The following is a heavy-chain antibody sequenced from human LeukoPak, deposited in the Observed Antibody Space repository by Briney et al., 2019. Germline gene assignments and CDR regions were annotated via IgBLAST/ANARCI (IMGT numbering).Heavy chain of an antibody. Sequence: PGGSLRLSCAASGFTFDDYAMHWVRQAPGKGLEWVSLISWDGGSTYYADSVKGRFTISRDNAKNSLYLQMNSLRAEDTAVYYCARHLAVAGTFDAFDIWGQGTMVTVSS. D-gene: IGHD6-19*01. V-gene: IGHV3-43D*03. J-gene: IGHJ3*02. CDR3: ARHLAVAGTFDAFDI. CDR1: GFTFDDYA. CDR2: ISWDGGST.